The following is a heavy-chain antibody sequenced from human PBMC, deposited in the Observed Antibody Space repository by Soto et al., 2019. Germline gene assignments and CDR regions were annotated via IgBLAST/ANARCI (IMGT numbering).Heavy chain of an antibody. Sequence: EVQLLESGGGLVQPGGSLRLSFAASGFTFSSYAMRWVRQAPGKGLEWVSAISGSGCSTYYADSVKGRFTISRDNSKNTLYLQMNSLRAEDTAVYYCARRGSGSYYDYWGQGTLVTVSS. V-gene: IGHV3-23*01. CDR2: ISGSGCST. CDR1: GFTFSSYA. CDR3: ARRGSGSYYDY. J-gene: IGHJ4*02. D-gene: IGHD1-26*01.